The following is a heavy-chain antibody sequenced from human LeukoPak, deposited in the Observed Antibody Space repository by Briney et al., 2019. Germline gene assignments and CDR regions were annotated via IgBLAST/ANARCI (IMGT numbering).Heavy chain of an antibody. V-gene: IGHV3-30*18. CDR2: ISYDGSNK. CDR1: GFTFSSYG. CDR3: AKDSEMATIGYYYYYYGMDV. D-gene: IGHD5-24*01. Sequence: GRSLRLSCAASGFTFSSYGMHWVRQAPGKGLEWVAVISYDGSNKYYADSVKGRFTISRDNSKNTLYLQMNSLRAEDTAVYYCAKDSEMATIGYYYYYYGMDVWGQGTTVTVSS. J-gene: IGHJ6*02.